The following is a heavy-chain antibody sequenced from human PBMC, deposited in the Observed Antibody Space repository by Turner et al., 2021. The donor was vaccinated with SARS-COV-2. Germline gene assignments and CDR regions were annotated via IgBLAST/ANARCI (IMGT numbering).Heavy chain of an antibody. CDR1: GVSISTDC. CDR3: ARFKLGIGYNWFDP. J-gene: IGHJ5*02. CDR2: ICYSGST. D-gene: IGHD6-19*01. V-gene: IGHV4-59*01. Sequence: QVQLHESGPGLVRTSDTLSLTCTVSGVSISTDCWSWVRQSPEKGLEWIAYICYSGSTHYNPSLKSRVTISLDTSKKQFSVKLSSVTAADTAVYYCARFKLGIGYNWFDPWGQGTLVTVSS.